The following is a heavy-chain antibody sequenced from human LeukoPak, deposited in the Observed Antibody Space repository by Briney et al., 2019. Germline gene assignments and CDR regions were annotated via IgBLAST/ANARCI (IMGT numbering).Heavy chain of an antibody. J-gene: IGHJ4*02. Sequence: GGSLRLSCAASGFTFSSYSMNWVRQAPGKGLEWVSFISSSSSYIYYADSVKGRFTISRDNAKNSLYLQMNSLRAEDTAVYYCARTPYYYDSSAYYETFDYWGQGTLVTVSS. CDR2: ISSSSSYI. V-gene: IGHV3-21*01. CDR1: GFTFSSYS. D-gene: IGHD3-22*01. CDR3: ARTPYYYDSSAYYETFDY.